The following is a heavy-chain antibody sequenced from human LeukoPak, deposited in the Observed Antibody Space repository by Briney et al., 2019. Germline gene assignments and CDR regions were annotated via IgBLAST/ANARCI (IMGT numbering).Heavy chain of an antibody. V-gene: IGHV4-59*08. Sequence: PSETLSLTCTVSSGSINNYYWSWIRQTPGKRLEWIGYIHSSGTTNYNPSLKSRVTISLDTSKNQFSLKVYSATVADTAVYYCARQDPWRSFDKWGQGTLVTVSS. CDR1: SGSINNYY. J-gene: IGHJ4*02. CDR3: ARQDPWRSFDK. CDR2: IHSSGTT. D-gene: IGHD3-3*01.